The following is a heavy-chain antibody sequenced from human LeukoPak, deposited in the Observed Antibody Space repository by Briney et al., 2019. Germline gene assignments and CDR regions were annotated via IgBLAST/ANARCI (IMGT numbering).Heavy chain of an antibody. Sequence: VASVKVSCKASGGTFSSYAISWVRQAPGQGLEWMGGIIPIFGTANYAQKFQGRVTITTDESTSTAYMELSSLRSGDTAVYYCARGYYDSSGFYFDYWGQGTLVTVSS. V-gene: IGHV1-69*05. CDR2: IIPIFGTA. CDR3: ARGYYDSSGFYFDY. J-gene: IGHJ4*02. CDR1: GGTFSSYA. D-gene: IGHD3-22*01.